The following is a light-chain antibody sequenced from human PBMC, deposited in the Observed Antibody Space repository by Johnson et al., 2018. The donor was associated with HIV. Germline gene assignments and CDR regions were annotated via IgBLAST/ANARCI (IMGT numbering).Light chain of an antibody. CDR2: DND. V-gene: IGLV1-51*01. J-gene: IGLJ1*01. Sequence: QSVLTQPPSVSAAPGQTVTISCSGSSSNIGINYVSWFQQLPGTAPKLLIYDNDKRPSGIPDRFSGSKSGTSATLGITGLQTGDEADYYCETWDSSLSGYYVFGTGTKVTVL. CDR1: SSNIGINY. CDR3: ETWDSSLSGYYV.